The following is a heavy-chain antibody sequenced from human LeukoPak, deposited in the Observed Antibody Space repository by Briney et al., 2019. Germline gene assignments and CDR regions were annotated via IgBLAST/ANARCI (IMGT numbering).Heavy chain of an antibody. CDR2: ISAYNGNT. J-gene: IGHJ4*02. CDR3: ARDSSSSWYGFLDS. Sequence: ASVKVSCKASGYTFTSYGISWVRQAPGQGLEWMGWISAYNGNTNYAQKFQGRVTMTTDTSTNTAYMEVTGLRSDDTATYYCARDSSSSWYGFLDSWGQGTLVTVSS. D-gene: IGHD6-13*01. V-gene: IGHV1-18*01. CDR1: GYTFTSYG.